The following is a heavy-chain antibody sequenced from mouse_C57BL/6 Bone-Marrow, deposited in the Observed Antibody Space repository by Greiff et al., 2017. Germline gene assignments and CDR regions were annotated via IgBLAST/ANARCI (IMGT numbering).Heavy chain of an antibody. CDR1: GYTFTDYE. CDR2: IDPETGGT. CDR3: TRGRLWDY. V-gene: IGHV1-15*01. Sequence: SGAELVRPGASVTLSCKASGYTFTDYEMHWVKQTPVHGLEWIGAIDPETGGTAYNQKFKGKAILTADKSSSTAYMELRSLTSEDSAVYYCTRGRLWDYWGQGTTLTVYS. J-gene: IGHJ2*01.